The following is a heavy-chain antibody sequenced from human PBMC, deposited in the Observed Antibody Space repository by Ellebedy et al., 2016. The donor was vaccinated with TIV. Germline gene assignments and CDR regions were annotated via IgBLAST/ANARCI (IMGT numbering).Heavy chain of an antibody. Sequence: GESLKISCAASGFTFSSSSMNWVRQAPGKGLEWVSYISNSRSTIYYADSVKGRFTISRDNSKNTLSLQMNGLRVEETAVYYCARTGLTSSAYAMDVWGQGTTVTVSS. V-gene: IGHV3-48*01. D-gene: IGHD3-9*01. CDR2: ISNSRSTI. CDR3: ARTGLTSSAYAMDV. CDR1: GFTFSSSS. J-gene: IGHJ6*02.